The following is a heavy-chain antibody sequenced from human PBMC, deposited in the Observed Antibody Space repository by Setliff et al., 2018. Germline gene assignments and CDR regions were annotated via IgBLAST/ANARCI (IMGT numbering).Heavy chain of an antibody. D-gene: IGHD2-8*01. J-gene: IGHJ4*02. CDR1: VSPSVALLTT. Sequence: SETLPSPALSLVSPSVALLTTGPGSASPPGKGLEWIGSVSYFGSGYYNPSLRGRVATSLDTSRNQFSLKLTSVTAADTAVYFCARDPGFHSGTWCLGDWGQGTQVTVSS. CDR2: VSYFGSG. V-gene: IGHV4-39*07. CDR3: ARDPGFHSGTWCLGD.